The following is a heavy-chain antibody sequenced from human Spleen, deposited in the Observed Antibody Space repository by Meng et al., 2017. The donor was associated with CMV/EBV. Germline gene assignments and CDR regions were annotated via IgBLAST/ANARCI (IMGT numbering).Heavy chain of an antibody. CDR1: GGSFSVYH. Sequence: GSLRLSCAVHGGSFSVYHWSWIRQAPGKGLEWVGEINHSGTTNYNPSLKSRVTISVDTSKNHFSLKLSSVTAADTAVYYCAREGRGSSRFGYYAMDVWGQGTTVTVSS. CDR3: AREGRGSSRFGYYAMDV. V-gene: IGHV4-34*01. CDR2: INHSGTT. J-gene: IGHJ6*02. D-gene: IGHD6-6*01.